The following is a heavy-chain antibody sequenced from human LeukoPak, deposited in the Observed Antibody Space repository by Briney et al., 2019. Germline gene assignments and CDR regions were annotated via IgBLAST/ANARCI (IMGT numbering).Heavy chain of an antibody. CDR2: INDDSSDI. CDR1: GFTFSLYA. CDR3: ARDTFQPGLIDS. Sequence: GGSLRLSCAASGFTFSLYAMTWVRQAPGKGLECISYINDDSSDIHYAGSVRGRFTISRDDARKTLYLQLSSLRVEDTAVYYCARDTFQPGLIDSWGQGTLVTVSS. D-gene: IGHD2-2*01. V-gene: IGHV3-21*05. J-gene: IGHJ4*02.